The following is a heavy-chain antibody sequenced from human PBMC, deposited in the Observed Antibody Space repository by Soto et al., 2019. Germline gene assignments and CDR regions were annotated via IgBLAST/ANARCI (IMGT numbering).Heavy chain of an antibody. D-gene: IGHD1-26*01. Sequence: QVQLVESGGGVVQPGRSLRLSCAASGFTFSSYGMHWVRQAPGKGLEWVAVIWYDGSNKYYADSVKGRFTISRDNXXNTLYLQMNSLRAEDTAVYYCARARVVGAANWFDPWGQVTLVTVSS. J-gene: IGHJ5*02. CDR2: IWYDGSNK. CDR1: GFTFSSYG. V-gene: IGHV3-33*01. CDR3: ARARVVGAANWFDP.